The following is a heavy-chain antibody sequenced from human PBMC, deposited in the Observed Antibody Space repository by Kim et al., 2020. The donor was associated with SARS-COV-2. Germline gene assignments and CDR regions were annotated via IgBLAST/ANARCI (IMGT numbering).Heavy chain of an antibody. CDR3: ARDYSADSSSFEGSLRKYYYYYYGMDV. D-gene: IGHD6-6*01. Sequence: GGSLRLSCAASGFTFSSYGMHWVRQAPGKGLEWVAVIWYDGSNKYYADSVKGRFTISRDNSKNTLYLQMNSLRAEDTAVYYCARDYSADSSSFEGSLRKYYYYYYGMDVWGQGTTVTVSS. CDR1: GFTFSSYG. V-gene: IGHV3-33*01. CDR2: IWYDGSNK. J-gene: IGHJ6*02.